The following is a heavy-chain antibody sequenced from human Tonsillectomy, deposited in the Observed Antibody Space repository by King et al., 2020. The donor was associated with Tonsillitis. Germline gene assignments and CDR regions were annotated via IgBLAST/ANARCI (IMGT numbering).Heavy chain of an antibody. Sequence: VQLVQSGAEVKKPGSSVKVSCKASGGTFSSYAISWVRQAPGQGLEWMGGIIPIFGTAKSAQKFQGRGTITADESTSTAYMELSSLRSEDTALYYCASRYGGSLLGFDYWGQGTLVTVSS. J-gene: IGHJ4*02. CDR3: ASRYGGSLLGFDY. CDR2: IIPIFGTA. V-gene: IGHV1-69*01. D-gene: IGHD1-26*01. CDR1: GGTFSSYA.